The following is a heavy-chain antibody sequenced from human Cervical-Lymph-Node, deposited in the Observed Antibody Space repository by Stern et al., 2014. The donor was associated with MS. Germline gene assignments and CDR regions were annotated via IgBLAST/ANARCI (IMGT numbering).Heavy chain of an antibody. CDR2: VIPILGLA. CDR1: GGTFSSSYA. Sequence: VQLVESGAEVKKPGSSMNVSCKTSGGTFSSSYAITWMRQAPGQRLEWMGRVIPILGLANYAQKFQGRVTITADTSTSTTYMELSSLRSEDTAVYYCARGVVSNRAAATLHNLFDPWGQGTRVTVSS. V-gene: IGHV1-69*09. D-gene: IGHD2-15*01. CDR3: ARGVVSNRAAATLHNLFDP. J-gene: IGHJ5*02.